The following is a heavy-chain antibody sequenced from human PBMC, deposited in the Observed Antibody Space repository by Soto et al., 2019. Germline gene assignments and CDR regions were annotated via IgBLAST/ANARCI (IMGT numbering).Heavy chain of an antibody. D-gene: IGHD4-17*01. CDR2: INHRANT. CDR3: ARQQFNGDHYFDY. J-gene: IGHJ4*02. CDR1: GGSFSGHS. Sequence: SETLSLTCAVYGGSFSGHSWSLIRQPPGKGLEWIGEINHRANTNYSPSLKSRVTISVDTSKNQFSLKLSSVTAADTAVYYCARQQFNGDHYFDYWGQGTLVTVSS. V-gene: IGHV4-34*01.